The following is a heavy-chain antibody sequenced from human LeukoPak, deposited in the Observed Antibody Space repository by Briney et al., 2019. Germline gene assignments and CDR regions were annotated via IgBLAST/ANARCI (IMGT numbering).Heavy chain of an antibody. CDR1: GYTFSNYG. CDR3: ARDLWTTVTVMNWFDP. Sequence: ASVKVSCKASGYTFSNYGISWVRQAPGQGLEWMGWISGYNGNTKNAQKLQGRVTMTTDTSTSTAYMELRSLRSDDTAVYYCARDLWTTVTVMNWFDPWGQGTLVTVPS. J-gene: IGHJ5*02. V-gene: IGHV1-18*01. D-gene: IGHD4-11*01. CDR2: ISGYNGNT.